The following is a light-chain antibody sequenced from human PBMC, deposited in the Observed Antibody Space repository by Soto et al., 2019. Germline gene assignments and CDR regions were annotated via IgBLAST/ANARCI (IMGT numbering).Light chain of an antibody. V-gene: IGKV1-39*01. CDR1: QDIRSY. CDR3: QQTSSTPT. Sequence: QMTQFPSSLSAAVGYSFTIVFRASQDIRSYLGWYQQRPGKGPNLLIYATSNLRTGVSSRFSGSGSGTDFTLTISNLQPEDFATYYCQQTSSTPTFGGGTKV. CDR2: ATS. J-gene: IGKJ4*01.